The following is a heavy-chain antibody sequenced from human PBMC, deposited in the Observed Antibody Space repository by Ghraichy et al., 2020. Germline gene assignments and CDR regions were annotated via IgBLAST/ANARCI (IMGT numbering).Heavy chain of an antibody. V-gene: IGHV4-34*01. CDR3: AREYDSSGYRYYYYYYGMDV. J-gene: IGHJ6*02. Sequence: SQTLSLTCAVYGWSFSGYYWSWIRQPPGKGLEWIGEINHSGSTNYNPSLKSRVTISVDTSKNQFSLKLSSVTAADTAVYYCAREYDSSGYRYYYYYYGMDVWGQGTTVTVSS. CDR2: INHSGST. D-gene: IGHD3-22*01. CDR1: GWSFSGYY.